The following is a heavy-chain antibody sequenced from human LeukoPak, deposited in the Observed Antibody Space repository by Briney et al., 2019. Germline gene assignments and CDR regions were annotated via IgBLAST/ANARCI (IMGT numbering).Heavy chain of an antibody. CDR2: IYSGGTT. CDR1: GFTVSGYC. V-gene: IGHV3-66*01. CDR3: ASRSSGSYSAAFDI. J-gene: IGHJ3*02. Sequence: GGSLRLSCAASGFTVSGYCMCWVRQAPGKGLEWVSVIYSGGTTNYAGSVKGRFTISRDNSKNTLYLQMSSLRAEDTAVYYCASRSSGSYSAAFDIWGQGTMVTVSS. D-gene: IGHD3-10*01.